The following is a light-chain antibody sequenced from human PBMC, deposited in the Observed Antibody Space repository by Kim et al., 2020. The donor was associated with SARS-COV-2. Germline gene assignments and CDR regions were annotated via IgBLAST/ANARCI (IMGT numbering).Light chain of an antibody. J-gene: IGKJ2*01. Sequence: DVQMTQSPSSLSAYVGDRITITCQASQDINKYLNWYQQKQGQAPKLLIYDASILETGVQSRFSGSRSGTDFTVTISSLQPEDIGTYYCQQYVNLPYTFGQGTKLEIK. CDR1: QDINKY. V-gene: IGKV1-33*01. CDR3: QQYVNLPYT. CDR2: DAS.